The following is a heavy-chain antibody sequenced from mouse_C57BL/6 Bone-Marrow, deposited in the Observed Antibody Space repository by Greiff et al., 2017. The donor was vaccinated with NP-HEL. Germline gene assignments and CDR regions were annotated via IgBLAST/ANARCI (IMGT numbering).Heavy chain of an antibody. CDR2: IYPGSGNT. J-gene: IGHJ3*01. D-gene: IGHD1-1*01. CDR1: GYTFTDYY. CDR3: ARDEVFYYGSSPLFAY. Sequence: VQLVESGAELVRPGASVKLSCKASGYTFTDYYINWVKQRPGQGLEWIARIYPGSGNTYYNEKFKGKATLTAEKSSSTAYMQLSSLTSEDSAVYFCARDEVFYYGSSPLFAYWGQGTLVTVSA. V-gene: IGHV1-76*01.